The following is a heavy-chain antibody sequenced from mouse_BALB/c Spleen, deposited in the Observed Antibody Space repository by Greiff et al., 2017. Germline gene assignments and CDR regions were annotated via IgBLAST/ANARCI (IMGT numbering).Heavy chain of an antibody. CDR3: ARDANPRYFDV. J-gene: IGHJ1*01. CDR1: GFTFSSYA. D-gene: IGHD6-1*01. CDR2: ISSGGSYT. Sequence: EVHLVESGGGLVKPGGSLKLSCAASGFTFSSYAMSWVRQSPEKRLEWVAEISSGGSYTYYPDTVTGRFTISRDNAKNTLYLEMSSLRSEDTAMYYCARDANPRYFDVWGAGTTVTVSS. V-gene: IGHV5-9-4*01.